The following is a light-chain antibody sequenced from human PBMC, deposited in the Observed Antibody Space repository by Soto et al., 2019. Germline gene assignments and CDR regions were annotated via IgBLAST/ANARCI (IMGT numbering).Light chain of an antibody. CDR3: LQHNSYPLT. Sequence: DIQMTQSPSSLSASVGDRVTITCRASQGIRNDLDWYQQKPGKAPKRLIYAASSLQSGVPSRFSGSGSGAEFTLTISSLQPEDFATYYCLQHNSYPLTFGGGTKVEIK. CDR2: AAS. CDR1: QGIRND. V-gene: IGKV1-17*01. J-gene: IGKJ4*01.